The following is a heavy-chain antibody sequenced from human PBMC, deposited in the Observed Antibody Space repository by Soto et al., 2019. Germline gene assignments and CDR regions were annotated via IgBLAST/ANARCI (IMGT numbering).Heavy chain of an antibody. Sequence: EVQLVESGGGLVQPGGSLRLSCAASGFTFSRYSMTWVRQAPGKGLEWLSKISGSSATIYYADSVKGRFTISRDNAKNPLYLQMNGLRDEDTAVYYCARDWRDGYNFDYWGQGTLVTVSS. CDR1: GFTFSRYS. V-gene: IGHV3-48*02. J-gene: IGHJ4*02. CDR2: ISGSSATI. CDR3: ARDWRDGYNFDY. D-gene: IGHD5-12*01.